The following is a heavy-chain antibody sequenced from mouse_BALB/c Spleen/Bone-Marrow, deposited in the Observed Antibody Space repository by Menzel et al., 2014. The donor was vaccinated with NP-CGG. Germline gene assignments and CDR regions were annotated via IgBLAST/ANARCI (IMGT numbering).Heavy chain of an antibody. Sequence: EVQGVESGGGLVQPGGSRKLSCAASGFTFSSFAMHWIRQTPEKRLEWVAYISSGGGSTYYPDTVKGRFTISRDNAKNTLYLQMSSLKSEDTAMYYCARNAFYRGYAMDYWGQGTSVTVSS. CDR1: GFTFSSFA. CDR2: ISSGGGST. V-gene: IGHV5-12-1*01. J-gene: IGHJ4*01. CDR3: ARNAFYRGYAMDY. D-gene: IGHD2-12*01.